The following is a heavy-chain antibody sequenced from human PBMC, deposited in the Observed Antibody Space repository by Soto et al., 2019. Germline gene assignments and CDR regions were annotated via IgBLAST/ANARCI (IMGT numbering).Heavy chain of an antibody. J-gene: IGHJ4*02. CDR2: ISYDGSNK. CDR3: ARGSGWYSVVGALDY. CDR1: GFTFSSYA. V-gene: IGHV3-30-3*01. Sequence: GGSLRLSCAASGFTFSSYAMHWVRQAPGKGLEWVAVISYDGSNKYYADSVKDRFTISRDNSKNTLYLQMNSLRAEDTAVYYCARGSGWYSVVGALDYWGQGTLVTVSS. D-gene: IGHD6-19*01.